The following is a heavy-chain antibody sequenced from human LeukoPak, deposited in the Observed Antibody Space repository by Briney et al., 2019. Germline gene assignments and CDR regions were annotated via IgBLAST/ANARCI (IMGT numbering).Heavy chain of an antibody. J-gene: IGHJ6*03. D-gene: IGHD2-21*02. Sequence: ASVEVSCKASGYTFSNYNVHWVRQAPGQGLEWMGIINPTGGSTNYAQKFQGRVTMTRDMSTTTVYMDLSSLKSEDTAVYYCARVYCGGDCYPLVNYYYYMDVWGKGTTVTISS. CDR3: ARVYCGGDCYPLVNYYYYMDV. V-gene: IGHV1-46*01. CDR1: GYTFSNYN. CDR2: INPTGGST.